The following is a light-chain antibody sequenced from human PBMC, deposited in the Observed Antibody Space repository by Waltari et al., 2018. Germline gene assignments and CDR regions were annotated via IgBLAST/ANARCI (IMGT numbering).Light chain of an antibody. Sequence: QSALTQPPSASGSPGQSVTISCTGTRSDIGIYHYVSWYQHHPGKAPNLIISEVNERPSGVPDRFSGSKSGNTASLTVSGLQPEDEADYYCNSYAGSNTFVFGTGTRVSVL. CDR1: RSDIGIYHY. J-gene: IGLJ1*01. CDR3: NSYAGSNTFV. V-gene: IGLV2-8*01. CDR2: EVN.